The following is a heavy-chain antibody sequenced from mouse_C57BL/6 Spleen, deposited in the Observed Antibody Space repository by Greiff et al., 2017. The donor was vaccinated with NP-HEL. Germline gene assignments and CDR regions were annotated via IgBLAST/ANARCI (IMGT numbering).Heavy chain of an antibody. V-gene: IGHV5-6*01. J-gene: IGHJ3*01. CDR2: ISSGGSYT. CDR1: GFTFSSYG. D-gene: IGHD4-1*01. Sequence: DVHLVESGGDLVKPGGSLKLSCAASGFTFSSYGMSWVRQTPDKRLEWVATISSGGSYTYYPDSVKGRFTISRDNAKNTLYLQMSSLKSEDTAMYYCARQRANWDEFAYWGQGTLVTVSA. CDR3: ARQRANWDEFAY.